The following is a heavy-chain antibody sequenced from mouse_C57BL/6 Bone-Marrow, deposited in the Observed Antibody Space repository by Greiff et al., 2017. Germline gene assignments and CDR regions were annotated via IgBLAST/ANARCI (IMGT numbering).Heavy chain of an antibody. CDR1: GFTFSDYG. D-gene: IGHD1-2*01. J-gene: IGHJ2*01. V-gene: IGHV5-17*01. CDR2: ISSGSSTI. Sequence: EVKLMESGGGLVKPGGSLKLSCAASGFTFSDYGMHWVRQAPEKGLEWVAYISSGSSTIYYADTVKGRFTISRDNAKNTLFLQMTSLRSEDTAMYYCARHHYDYFDYWGQGTTLTVSS. CDR3: ARHHYDYFDY.